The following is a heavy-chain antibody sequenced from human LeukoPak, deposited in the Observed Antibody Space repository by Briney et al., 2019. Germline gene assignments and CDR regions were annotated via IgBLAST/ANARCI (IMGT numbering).Heavy chain of an antibody. V-gene: IGHV6-1*01. CDR1: GDSVSSNSAS. CDR2: TYYRSKWYY. J-gene: IGHJ4*02. CDR3: ARESDRIGFDFDY. D-gene: IGHD6-19*01. Sequence: SQTLSLTCAISGDSVSSNSASWNWIRQSPSRGLEWLGRTYYRSKWYYDYTLSVKSRIIINPDTSKNQFSLHLNSVTPEDTAVYYCARESDRIGFDFDYWGQGTLVTASS.